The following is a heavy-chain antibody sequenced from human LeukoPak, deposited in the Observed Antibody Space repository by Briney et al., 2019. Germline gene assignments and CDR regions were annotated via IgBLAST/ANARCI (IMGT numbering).Heavy chain of an antibody. CDR1: GFTFSNAW. J-gene: IGHJ5*02. Sequence: GGSLRLSCATSGFTFSNAWMSWVRQAPGKGLEWVGRIKSKVDGGTTDYAAPVKGRFTISRDDSRNMLFLQMNSLKTEDTGVYYCTIIRGGSSWQLDPWGQGTLVTVSS. CDR3: TIIRGGSSWQLDP. D-gene: IGHD6-13*01. V-gene: IGHV3-15*01. CDR2: IKSKVDGGTT.